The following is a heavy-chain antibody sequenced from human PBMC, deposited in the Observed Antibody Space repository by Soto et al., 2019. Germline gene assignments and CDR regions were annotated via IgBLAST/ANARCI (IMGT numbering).Heavy chain of an antibody. CDR1: GGTFSSYA. J-gene: IGHJ6*02. Sequence: ASVKVSCKASGGTFSSYAISWVRQAPGQGLEWMGGISAYNGTTNYAQKLQGRVTMTTDTSTSTAYMELRSLRSDDTAVYYCARDSYDWDYYYGMDVWGQGTTVTVSS. CDR2: ISAYNGTT. V-gene: IGHV1-18*01. CDR3: ARDSYDWDYYYGMDV. D-gene: IGHD3-9*01.